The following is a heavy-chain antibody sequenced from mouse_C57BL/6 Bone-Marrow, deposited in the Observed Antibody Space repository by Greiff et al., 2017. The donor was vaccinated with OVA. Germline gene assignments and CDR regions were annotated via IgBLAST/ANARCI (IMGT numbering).Heavy chain of an antibody. V-gene: IGHV14-4*01. J-gene: IGHJ3*01. Sequence: EVHLVESGAELVRPGASVKLSCTASGFNIKDDYMHWVKQRPEQGLEWIGWIDPENGDTEYASKFQGKATITADTSSNTAYLQLSSLTSEDTAVYYCTTDYSNLWFAYWGQGTLVTVSA. CDR1: GFNIKDDY. D-gene: IGHD2-5*01. CDR2: IDPENGDT. CDR3: TTDYSNLWFAY.